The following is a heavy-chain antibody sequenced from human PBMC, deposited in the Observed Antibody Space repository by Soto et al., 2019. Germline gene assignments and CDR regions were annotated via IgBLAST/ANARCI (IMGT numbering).Heavy chain of an antibody. Sequence: EVQLVESGGGLVQPGGSLRLSCAASGFTFNNFGMNWVRQAPGKGLEWVSYISSSSSTIYYADSVKGRFTISRDNAKNSLYLQMNSLRAEDTAVYYCARGYSGGWYSWFDPWGQGTLVTVSS. V-gene: IGHV3-48*01. CDR2: ISSSSSTI. J-gene: IGHJ5*02. CDR3: ARGYSGGWYSWFDP. CDR1: GFTFNNFG. D-gene: IGHD6-19*01.